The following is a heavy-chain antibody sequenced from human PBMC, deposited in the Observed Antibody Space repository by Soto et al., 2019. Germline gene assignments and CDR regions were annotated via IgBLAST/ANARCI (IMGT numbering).Heavy chain of an antibody. CDR1: GGTFSSYA. CDR2: IIPIFGTA. Sequence: QVQLVQSGAEVKKPGSSVKVSCKASGGTFSSYAISWVRQAPGQGLEWMGGIIPIFGTANYAQKFQGRVTITADEATSTAYMELSSLRFEDTAVYYCARDGVPDAIKGYNWFDPWGQGTLVTVSS. V-gene: IGHV1-69*12. CDR3: ARDGVPDAIKGYNWFDP. J-gene: IGHJ5*02. D-gene: IGHD2-2*01.